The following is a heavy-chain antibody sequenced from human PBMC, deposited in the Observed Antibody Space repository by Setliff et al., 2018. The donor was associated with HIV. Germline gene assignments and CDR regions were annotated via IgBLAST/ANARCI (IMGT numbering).Heavy chain of an antibody. V-gene: IGHV3-33*06. CDR2: IWYDASKK. CDR3: VKDVLKFWSGSGALDF. D-gene: IGHD3-3*01. CDR1: GFTFSGYW. J-gene: IGHJ4*02. Sequence: GGSLRLSCAASGFTFSGYWMSWVRQAPGKGLEWVALIWYDASKKEYSDSVKGRFNILRDDSKKTAYLQMNSLRDEDTAVYYCVKDVLKFWSGSGALDFWGPGTLVTVSS.